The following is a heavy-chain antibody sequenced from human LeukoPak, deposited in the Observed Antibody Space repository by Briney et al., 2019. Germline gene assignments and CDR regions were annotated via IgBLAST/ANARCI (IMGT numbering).Heavy chain of an antibody. CDR3: AREDSSSWFNNWFDP. Sequence: ASVKVSCKASGYTFTGYYMHWVRQAPGQGLEWMGWISAYNGNTNYAQKLQGRVTMTTDTSTSTAYMELRSLRSDDTAVYYCAREDSSSWFNNWFDPWGQGTLVTVSS. D-gene: IGHD6-13*01. J-gene: IGHJ5*02. V-gene: IGHV1-18*04. CDR2: ISAYNGNT. CDR1: GYTFTGYY.